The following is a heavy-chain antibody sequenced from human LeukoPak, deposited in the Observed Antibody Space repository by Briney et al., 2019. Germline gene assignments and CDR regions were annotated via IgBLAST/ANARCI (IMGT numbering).Heavy chain of an antibody. CDR1: GGSLSSYF. V-gene: IGHV4-59*08. CDR3: ARHQQEVAGTLDY. J-gene: IGHJ4*02. CDR2: IYYSGST. Sequence: SETLSLTCTDSGGSLSSYFWSWIRQPPGKGLEWIGYIYYSGSTNYNPSLKSRVTISVDTSKNQFSLKLSSVTAADTAVYYCARHQQEVAGTLDYWGQGTLVTVSS. D-gene: IGHD6-19*01.